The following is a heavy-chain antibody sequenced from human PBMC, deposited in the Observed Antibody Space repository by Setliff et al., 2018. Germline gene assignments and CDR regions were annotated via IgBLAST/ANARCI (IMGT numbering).Heavy chain of an antibody. J-gene: IGHJ4*02. D-gene: IGHD6-13*01. V-gene: IGHV4-59*08. CDR2: IYYSGST. Sequence: SETLSLTCTVSGGSISSYYWSWIRQPPGKGLEWIGYIYYSGSTNYNPSLKSRVTISVDTSKNQFSLKLSSVTAADTAVYYCARRADYSRSWSYYFDCWGQGTLVTVSS. CDR1: GGSISSYY. CDR3: ARRADYSRSWSYYFDC.